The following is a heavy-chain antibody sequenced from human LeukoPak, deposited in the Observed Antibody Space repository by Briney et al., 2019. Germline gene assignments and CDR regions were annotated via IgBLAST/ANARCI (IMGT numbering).Heavy chain of an antibody. V-gene: IGHV1-46*01. J-gene: IGHJ6*02. CDR3: ARDERSYGMDV. CDR2: INPSGGST. CDR1: GYTFTSYY. Sequence: ASVKISCKASGYTFTSYYMHWVRQAPGQGLEWMGIINPSGGSTSYAQKFQGRVTMTRDTSTSTVYMELSRLRSEDTAVYYCARDERSYGMDVWGQGTTVTVSS.